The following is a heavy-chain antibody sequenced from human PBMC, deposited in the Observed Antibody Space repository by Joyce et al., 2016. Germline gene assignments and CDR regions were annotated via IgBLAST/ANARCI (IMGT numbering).Heavy chain of an antibody. J-gene: IGHJ6*02. Sequence: EVQLVESGGGLVKPGGALRISCAASGYTFSTSSMSWFRRAPGKVLDWVSAISSDSTYIFYADSVKGRFTVSRYNAKNSLYLQMNSLRAENTAVFFCARGGIVYDYSMDLWGQGTTVTVSS. D-gene: IGHD3-22*01. CDR1: GYTFSTSS. V-gene: IGHV3-21*02. CDR3: ARGGIVYDYSMDL. CDR2: ISSDSTYI.